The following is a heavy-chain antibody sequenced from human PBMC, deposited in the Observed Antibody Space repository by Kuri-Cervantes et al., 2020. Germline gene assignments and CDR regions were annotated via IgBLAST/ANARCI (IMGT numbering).Heavy chain of an antibody. CDR2: IYHNGDT. J-gene: IGHJ4*02. V-gene: IGHV4-38-2*02. CDR3: ARHGTSSSWYVFEY. CDR1: GYSISSGYY. D-gene: IGHD6-13*01. Sequence: SETLSLTCTVSGYSISSGYYWGCIRQSPGKGLEYIGSIYHNGDTYYSPSLKSRVTISMDTSKNQFSLKLSSVTAADTAVYYCARHGTSSSWYVFEYWGQGSLVTVSS.